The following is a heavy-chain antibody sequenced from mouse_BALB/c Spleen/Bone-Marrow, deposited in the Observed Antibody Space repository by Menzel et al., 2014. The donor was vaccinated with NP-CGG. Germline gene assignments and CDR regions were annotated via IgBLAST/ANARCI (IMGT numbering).Heavy chain of an antibody. D-gene: IGHD2-1*01. V-gene: IGHV1-54*01. J-gene: IGHJ2*01. Sequence: QVQLKQSGAELVRPGTSVKVSCKASGYAFTNYLIEWVKQRPGQGLEWIGVINPGSGGTNYKEKFKGKATLTADKSSSTAYMQLSSLTSDDSAVYFCARIYYGNYYWGQGTTLTVSS. CDR3: ARIYYGNYY. CDR1: GYAFTNYL. CDR2: INPGSGGT.